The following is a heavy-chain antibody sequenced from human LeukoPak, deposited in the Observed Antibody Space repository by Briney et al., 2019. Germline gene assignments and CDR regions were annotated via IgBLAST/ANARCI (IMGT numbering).Heavy chain of an antibody. CDR1: GYTFTSYY. Sequence: ASVKVSCKASGYTFTSYYIHWVRQAPGQGLERMGIINPSGGSTSYARKFQGRVTMTRDTSTSTVYMELSSLRSEDTAVYYCAREFAHVDTAMVFDYWGQGTLVTVSS. CDR3: AREFAHVDTAMVFDY. CDR2: INPSGGST. V-gene: IGHV1-46*01. J-gene: IGHJ4*02. D-gene: IGHD5-18*01.